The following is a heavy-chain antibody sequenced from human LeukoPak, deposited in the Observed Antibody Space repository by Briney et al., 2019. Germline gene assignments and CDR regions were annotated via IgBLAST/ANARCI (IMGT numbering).Heavy chain of an antibody. CDR3: AKVGTVAPLPSYFDY. Sequence: GGSLRLSCAASGFTFSSYGMHWVRQAPGKGLEWVAFIRCDGSNKYYADSVKGRFTISRDNSKNTLYLQMNSLRAEDTAVYYCAKVGTVAPLPSYFDYWGQGTLVTVSS. D-gene: IGHD6-19*01. J-gene: IGHJ4*02. V-gene: IGHV3-30*02. CDR2: IRCDGSNK. CDR1: GFTFSSYG.